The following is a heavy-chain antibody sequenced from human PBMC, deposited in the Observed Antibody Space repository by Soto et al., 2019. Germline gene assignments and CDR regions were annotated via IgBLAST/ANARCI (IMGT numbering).Heavy chain of an antibody. CDR3: TSVVVVVVAATINWFDP. Sequence: GGSLRLSCTASGFTFGDYAMSWFRQAPGKGLEWVGFIRSKAYGGTTEYAASVKGRFTISRDDSKSIAYLQMNSLKTEDTAVYYCTSVVVVVVAATINWFDPWGQGTLVTVSS. CDR1: GFTFGDYA. V-gene: IGHV3-49*03. CDR2: IRSKAYGGTT. D-gene: IGHD2-15*01. J-gene: IGHJ5*02.